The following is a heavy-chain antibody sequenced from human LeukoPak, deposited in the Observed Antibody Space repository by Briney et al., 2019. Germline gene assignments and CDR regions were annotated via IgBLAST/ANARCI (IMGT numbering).Heavy chain of an antibody. J-gene: IGHJ3*02. CDR1: GYTFTGYY. CDR2: MNPNSGNT. CDR3: ARANTAMGNDAFDI. D-gene: IGHD5-18*01. Sequence: ASVKVSRKASGYTFTGYYMHWVRQAPGQGLEWMGWMNPNSGNTGYAQKFQGRVTMTRNTSISTAYMELSSLRSEDTAVYYCARANTAMGNDAFDIWGQGTMVTVSS. V-gene: IGHV1-8*02.